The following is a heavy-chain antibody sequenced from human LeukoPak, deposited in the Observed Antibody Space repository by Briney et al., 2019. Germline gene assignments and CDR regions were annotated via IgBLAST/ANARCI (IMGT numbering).Heavy chain of an antibody. J-gene: IGHJ6*03. V-gene: IGHV3-21*01. CDR3: ARDGDTVLTRGYYYYMDV. CDR2: ISSTSTYI. CDR1: GFTFNNYN. Sequence: PGGSLRLSCAASGFTFNNYNINWVRQAPGKGLKWVSSISSTSTYIYYADSVKGRFTISKDYPKNSLYLQMNSLRAEDTAVYYCARDGDTVLTRGYYYYMDVWGKGTTVTVSS. D-gene: IGHD4-23*01.